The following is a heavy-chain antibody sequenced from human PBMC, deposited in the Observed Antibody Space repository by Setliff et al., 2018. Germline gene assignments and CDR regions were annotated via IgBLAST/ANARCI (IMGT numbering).Heavy chain of an antibody. D-gene: IGHD3-16*01. CDR1: GLSLSSTTYY. J-gene: IGHJ4*02. CDR2: VSYFGSG. Sequence: SETLSLTCTVSGLSLSSTTYYWAWVRQPPGKGLEWIGSVSYFGSGYYNPSLRGRVATSLDTSKNQFSLKLTSVTAADTAVYYCRLWSHDYHNDYWGQGTLVTVSS. V-gene: IGHV4-39*07. CDR3: RLWSHDYHNDY.